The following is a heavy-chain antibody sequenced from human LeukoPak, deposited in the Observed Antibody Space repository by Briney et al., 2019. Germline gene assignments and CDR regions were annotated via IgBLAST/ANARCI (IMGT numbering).Heavy chain of an antibody. V-gene: IGHV3-7*01. J-gene: IGHJ4*02. CDR2: INPAGSET. CDR1: GFSFSAYW. CDR3: ARFGYVAAVDV. Sequence: GGALILSCAASGFSFSAYWMTWVRQAPGTGLEWVANINPAGSETYYVDPVEGRFSISRDNAKNLVYLQMNSLRAEDTAVYHCARFGYVAAVDVWGQGTPVTVSS. D-gene: IGHD2-15*01.